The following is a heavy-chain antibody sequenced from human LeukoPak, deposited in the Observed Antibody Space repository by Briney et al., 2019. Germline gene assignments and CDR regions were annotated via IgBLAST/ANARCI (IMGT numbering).Heavy chain of an antibody. D-gene: IGHD5-18*01. J-gene: IGHJ4*02. CDR1: GGSISSGDYY. CDR2: IYYSRST. CDR3: ARGYSLDY. Sequence: PSETLSLTCTVSGGSISSGDYYWSWIRQPPGKGLEWIGYIYYSRSTYYTPSLRGRVTISVDTSKNQFSLNLSSVTAADTAVYYCARGYSLDYWGQGTLVTVSS. V-gene: IGHV4-30-4*01.